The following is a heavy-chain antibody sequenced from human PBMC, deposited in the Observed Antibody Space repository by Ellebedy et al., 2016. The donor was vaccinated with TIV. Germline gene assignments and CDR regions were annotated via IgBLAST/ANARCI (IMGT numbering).Heavy chain of an antibody. CDR3: ARHRGGYSGYVGMDV. D-gene: IGHD5-12*01. CDR1: GYDFSSYW. J-gene: IGHJ6*02. V-gene: IGHV5-51*01. CDR2: IFPGYSDT. Sequence: GESLKISCQGFGYDFSSYWIGWVRQMPGKGLECMGIIFPGYSDTRYCPSFRGQVTITVDSSITTAYLQWSSLQASDTATYYCARHRGGYSGYVGMDVWGQGTTVTVSS.